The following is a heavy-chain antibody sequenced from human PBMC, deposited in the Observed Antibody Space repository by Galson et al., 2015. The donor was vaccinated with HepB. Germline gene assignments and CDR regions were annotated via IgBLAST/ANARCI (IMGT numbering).Heavy chain of an antibody. Sequence: SVKVSCKASGYTFTSSGISWVRQAPGQGLEWMGWISTYSGNTNYAQKLLDRVTMTTDTSTTTAYMELRSLRSDDTAVYYCVRDKDHAFDIWVQGTMVAVSS. V-gene: IGHV1-18*01. J-gene: IGHJ3*02. CDR1: GYTFTSSG. CDR3: VRDKDHAFDI. CDR2: ISTYSGNT.